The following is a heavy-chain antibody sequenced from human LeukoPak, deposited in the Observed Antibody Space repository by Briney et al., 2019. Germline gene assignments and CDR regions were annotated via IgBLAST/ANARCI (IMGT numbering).Heavy chain of an antibody. CDR2: INPSGGST. Sequence: ASVKVSCKASGYTFTSYYMHWVRQAPGQGLEWMGIINPSGGSTSYAQKFRGRVTMTRDTSTSTVYMELSSLRSEDTAVYYCARVPRGAGHFDYWGQGTLVTVSS. CDR3: ARVPRGAGHFDY. J-gene: IGHJ4*02. V-gene: IGHV1-46*01. CDR1: GYTFTSYY.